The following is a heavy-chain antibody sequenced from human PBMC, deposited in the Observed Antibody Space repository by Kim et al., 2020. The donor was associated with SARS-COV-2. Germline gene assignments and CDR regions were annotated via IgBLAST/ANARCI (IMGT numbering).Heavy chain of an antibody. J-gene: IGHJ5*02. CDR1: GGSFSGYY. Sequence: SETLSLTCAVYGGSFSGYYWSWIRQPPGKGLEWIGEINHSGSTNYNPSLKSRVTISVDTSKNQFSLKLSSVTAADTAVYYCARSLGGPFDPWGQGTLVTVSS. CDR3: ARSLGGPFDP. D-gene: IGHD2-15*01. CDR2: INHSGST. V-gene: IGHV4-34*01.